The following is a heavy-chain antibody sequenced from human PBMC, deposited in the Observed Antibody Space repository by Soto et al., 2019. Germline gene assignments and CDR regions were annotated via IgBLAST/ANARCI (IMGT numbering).Heavy chain of an antibody. V-gene: IGHV4-34*01. CDR3: ANFDMITFGGVIGPNDEFDI. CDR1: GGSFSGYY. D-gene: IGHD3-16*02. Sequence: SETLSLTCAVYGGSFSGYYWSWIRQPPGKGLEWIGEINHSGSTNYNPSLMSRVTISVDTSKNQFSLKLSSVTAADTAVYYCANFDMITFGGVIGPNDEFDIWGQGTMVTVSS. J-gene: IGHJ3*02. CDR2: INHSGST.